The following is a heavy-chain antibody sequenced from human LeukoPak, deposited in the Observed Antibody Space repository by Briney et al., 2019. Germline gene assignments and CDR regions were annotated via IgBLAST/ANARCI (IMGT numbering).Heavy chain of an antibody. Sequence: PGGSLRLSCAVSGFPLSSYWMHWVRQAPGKGLVWVSRINGDGSSTTYADSVKGRFTISRDNAKSTLYLQMNSLRAEDTAVYYCARGPQRGAVANYYGMDVWGQGTTVTVSS. CDR1: GFPLSSYW. CDR2: INGDGSST. CDR3: ARGPQRGAVANYYGMDV. V-gene: IGHV3-74*01. D-gene: IGHD6-19*01. J-gene: IGHJ6*02.